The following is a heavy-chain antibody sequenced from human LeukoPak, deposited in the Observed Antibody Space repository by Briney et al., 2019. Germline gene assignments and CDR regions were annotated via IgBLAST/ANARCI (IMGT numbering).Heavy chain of an antibody. CDR2: INPNSGTT. J-gene: IGHJ4*02. Sequence: ASVKVSCKASGYTYTSYGISWVRQAPGQGLEWMGWINPNSGTTNYAQKFQGRVAMTRDTSISTAYMELISLRSDDTAVYYCARDSGMVPDYWGQGTLVTVSS. CDR3: ARDSGMVPDY. D-gene: IGHD4/OR15-4a*01. CDR1: GYTYTSYG. V-gene: IGHV1-18*01.